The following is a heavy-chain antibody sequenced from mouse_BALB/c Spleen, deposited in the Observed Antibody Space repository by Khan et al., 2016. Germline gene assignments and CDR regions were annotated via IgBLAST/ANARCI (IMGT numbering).Heavy chain of an antibody. Sequence: EVELVESGGGLVQPGGSRKLSCAASGFTFSSFGMHWVRQAPEKGLEWVAFISSGSSAIYYADTVKGRFTISRDNPKNTLFLQMTSLRSEGTAMYYWGREDYWGQGTTLTVSS. CDR3: GREDY. J-gene: IGHJ2*01. CDR1: GFTFSSFG. CDR2: ISSGSSAI. V-gene: IGHV5-17*02.